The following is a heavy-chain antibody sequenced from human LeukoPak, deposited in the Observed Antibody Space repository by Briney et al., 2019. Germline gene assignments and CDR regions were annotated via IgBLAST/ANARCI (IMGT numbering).Heavy chain of an antibody. CDR2: INIDGTTT. D-gene: IGHD3-9*01. CDR3: AKDPTSVGGRHDWLLDS. J-gene: IGHJ5*02. CDR1: GFTFSSYW. V-gene: IGHV3-74*01. Sequence: PGGSLRLSCAASGFTFSSYWMHWVRQAPGKGLVWVSRINIDGTTTTYADSVKGRFTISRDNSKNTLYLQMNYLRAEDTAVYYCAKDPTSVGGRHDWLLDSWGQGTLVTVSS.